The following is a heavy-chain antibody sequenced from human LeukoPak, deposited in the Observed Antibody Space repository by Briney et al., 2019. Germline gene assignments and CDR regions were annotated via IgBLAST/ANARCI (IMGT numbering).Heavy chain of an antibody. CDR3: VSDLWGVGPSLVGYYFDH. V-gene: IGHV1-2*02. CDR2: INPNSGGT. J-gene: IGHJ4*02. D-gene: IGHD1-26*01. CDR1: GHTFTSYG. Sequence: ASVKVSCKASGHTFTSYGISWVRQAPGQGLEWMGWINPNSGGTNYAQNFQGRVAMTRDTSISTAYMELSRLRSDDTAVYYCVSDLWGVGPSLVGYYFDHWGQGTLVTVSS.